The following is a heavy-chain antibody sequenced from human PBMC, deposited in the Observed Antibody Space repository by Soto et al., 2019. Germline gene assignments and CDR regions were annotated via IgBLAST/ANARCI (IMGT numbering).Heavy chain of an antibody. J-gene: IGHJ6*02. Sequence: GASVKVSCKASGYTFTSYYMHCVRQAPGQGLEWMGIINPSGGSTSYAQKFQGRVTMTRDTSTSTVYMELSSLRSEDTAVYYCARDLAAAAGTSRYYYYYGMDVWGQGTTVTVSS. D-gene: IGHD6-13*01. CDR1: GYTFTSYY. V-gene: IGHV1-46*01. CDR3: ARDLAAAAGTSRYYYYYGMDV. CDR2: INPSGGST.